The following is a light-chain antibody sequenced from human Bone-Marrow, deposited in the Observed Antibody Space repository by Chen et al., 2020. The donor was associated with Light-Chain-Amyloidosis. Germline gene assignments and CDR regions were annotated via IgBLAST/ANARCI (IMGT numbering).Light chain of an antibody. CDR3: AAWDDTLNGYV. Sequence: QSVLTQPPPASGTPGQRVIISCPGASSNIGSNPVNWYQQLPETGPHLLVRSNNQRPSGVPGRFSGSKSGTSASLAISGLQSEDEADYYCAAWDDTLNGYVFGTGTKVTVL. V-gene: IGLV1-44*01. J-gene: IGLJ1*01. CDR2: SNN. CDR1: SSNIGSNP.